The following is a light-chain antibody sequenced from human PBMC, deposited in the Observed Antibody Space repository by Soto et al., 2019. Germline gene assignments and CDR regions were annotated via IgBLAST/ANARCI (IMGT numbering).Light chain of an antibody. Sequence: EIVLTQSPATLSLSPGERATLSCRASQSVSSYLALYQQKPCQAPRLLIYVASNRSTGIPARSSGSGSGSDFTLTISRLEPEHFWVYYGQPRRKFQPYTFGHGNKVESK. V-gene: IGKV3-11*01. CDR3: QPRRKFQPYT. CDR2: VAS. J-gene: IGKJ2*01. CDR1: QSVSSY.